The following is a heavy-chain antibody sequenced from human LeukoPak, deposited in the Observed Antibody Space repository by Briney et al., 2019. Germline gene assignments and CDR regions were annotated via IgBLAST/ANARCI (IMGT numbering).Heavy chain of an antibody. J-gene: IGHJ5*02. V-gene: IGHV3-21*01. CDR3: ARQGRANWFDP. D-gene: IGHD1-26*01. Sequence: GGSLRLSCAASGFTFSSYSMNWVRQAPGKGLEWVSSISSSSSYIYYVDSVKGRFTISRDNAKNSLYLQMNSLRAEDTAVYYCARQGRANWFDPWGQGTLVTVSS. CDR1: GFTFSSYS. CDR2: ISSSSSYI.